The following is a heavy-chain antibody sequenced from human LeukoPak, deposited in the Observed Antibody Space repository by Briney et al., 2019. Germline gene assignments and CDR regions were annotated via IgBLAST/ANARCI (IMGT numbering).Heavy chain of an antibody. CDR3: ANGRAIVVVVAATFDY. J-gene: IGHJ4*02. Sequence: GGSLSLSCAASSSYVMTWVRQAPGQGLEGVAIVSGCGGTTDYEDSVKGRFTISRDNYKNTLYLQMNTLRAEDTAVYYCANGRAIVVVVAATFDYWGQGTLVTVSS. CDR2: VSGCGGTT. V-gene: IGHV3-23*01. D-gene: IGHD2-15*01. CDR1: SSYV.